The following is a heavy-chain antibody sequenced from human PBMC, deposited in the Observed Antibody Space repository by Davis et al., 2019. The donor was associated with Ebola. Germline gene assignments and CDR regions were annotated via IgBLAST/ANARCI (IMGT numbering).Heavy chain of an antibody. J-gene: IGHJ4*02. CDR2: ISYDGSNK. D-gene: IGHD2-15*01. Sequence: GESLKISCAASGFTFSSYGMHWVRQAPGKGLEWVAVISYDGSNKYYADSVKGRFTVSRDNYKNTVYLQMKSLRAEDTAVYYCAKGALVVVAATHLDYWGQGTLVTVS. CDR3: AKGALVVVAATHLDY. CDR1: GFTFSSYG. V-gene: IGHV3-30*18.